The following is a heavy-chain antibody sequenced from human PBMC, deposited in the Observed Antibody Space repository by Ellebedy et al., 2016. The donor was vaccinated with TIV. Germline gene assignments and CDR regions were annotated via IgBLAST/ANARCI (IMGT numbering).Heavy chain of an antibody. CDR2: SDSDGSNT. Sequence: GESLKISCAASGFIFSRYWMHWVRQAPGKGLMLVSRSDSDGSNTGYADIVKGRFTIARDHAKNTLYLQMNSLRAEDTAVYYCARSGNYYDSSGYSYWGQGTLVTVSS. J-gene: IGHJ4*02. CDR1: GFIFSRYW. V-gene: IGHV3-74*01. D-gene: IGHD3-22*01. CDR3: ARSGNYYDSSGYSY.